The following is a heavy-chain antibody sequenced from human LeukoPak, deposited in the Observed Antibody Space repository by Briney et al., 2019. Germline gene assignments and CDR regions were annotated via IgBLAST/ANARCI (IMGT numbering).Heavy chain of an antibody. V-gene: IGHV3-23*01. CDR3: AKDRRAGSYDY. J-gene: IGHJ4*02. D-gene: IGHD3-10*01. CDR2: ISGSGGNT. Sequence: GRSLRLSCAASGFTFDDYAMTWVRQAPGKGLEWVSAISGSGGNTYYADSVKGRFTISRDNSKNTLYLQVNSLRAEDTAVYYCAKDRRAGSYDYWGQGTLVTVSS. CDR1: GFTFDDYA.